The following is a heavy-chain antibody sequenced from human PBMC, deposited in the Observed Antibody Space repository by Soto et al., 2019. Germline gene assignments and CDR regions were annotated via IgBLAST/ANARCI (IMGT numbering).Heavy chain of an antibody. V-gene: IGHV4-61*01. CDR3: ARDWDDSSGYYFDY. D-gene: IGHD3-22*01. Sequence: SETLSLTCTVSGGSISSSSYYWGWIRQPPGKGLEWIGYIYYSGSTNYNPSLKSRVTISVDTSKNQFSLKLSSVTAADTAVYYCARDWDDSSGYYFDYWGQGTLVTVSS. CDR2: IYYSGST. CDR1: GGSISSSSYY. J-gene: IGHJ4*02.